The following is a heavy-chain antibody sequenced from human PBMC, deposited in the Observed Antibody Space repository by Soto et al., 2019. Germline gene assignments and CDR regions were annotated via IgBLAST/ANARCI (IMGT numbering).Heavy chain of an antibody. CDR2: INGGGDVK. J-gene: IGHJ5*01. Sequence: GGSLRLSCAASGFAFANYEMHWVRQAPGKGLDWVAYINGGGDVKHYADSVEGRFTISRDNAKNALFLQMDNLRAEDTAIYYCARLSGDGFWKSYSPYNLFESWGQGALVTVSS. D-gene: IGHD3-3*01. CDR3: ARLSGDGFWKSYSPYNLFES. V-gene: IGHV3-48*03. CDR1: GFAFANYE.